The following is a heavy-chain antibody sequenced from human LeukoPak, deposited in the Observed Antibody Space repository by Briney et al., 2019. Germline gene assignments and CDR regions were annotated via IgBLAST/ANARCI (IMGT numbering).Heavy chain of an antibody. D-gene: IGHD3-22*01. CDR2: INHSGST. V-gene: IGHV4-34*01. J-gene: IGHJ3*02. CDR1: GGSFSGYY. Sequence: PSETLSLTCAVYGGSFSGYYWSWIRQPPGKELEWIGEINHSGSTNYNPSLKSRVTISVDTSKNQFSLKLSSVTAADTAVYYCARLLRGGRDTPMVTMIVVRAKSGAFDIWGQGTMVTVSS. CDR3: ARLLRGGRDTPMVTMIVVRAKSGAFDI.